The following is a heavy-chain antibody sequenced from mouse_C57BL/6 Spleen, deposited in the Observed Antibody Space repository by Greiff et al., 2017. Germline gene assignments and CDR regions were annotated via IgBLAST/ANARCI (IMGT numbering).Heavy chain of an antibody. Sequence: EVQLQQSGAELVKPGASVKLSCTASGFNIKDYYMHWVKQRTEQGLEWIGRIDPEDGEPKYAPKFQGKATITADTSSNTAYLQLSSLTSEDTAVYYCARCLDYDDWYFDVWGTGTTVTVSS. V-gene: IGHV14-2*01. D-gene: IGHD2-4*01. CDR1: GFNIKDYY. CDR2: IDPEDGEP. CDR3: ARCLDYDDWYFDV. J-gene: IGHJ1*03.